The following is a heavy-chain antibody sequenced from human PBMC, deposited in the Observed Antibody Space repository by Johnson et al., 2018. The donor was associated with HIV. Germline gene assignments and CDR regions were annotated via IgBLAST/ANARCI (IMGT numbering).Heavy chain of an antibody. J-gene: IGHJ3*02. V-gene: IGHV3-30*02. CDR2: IRYDGSNK. Sequence: QVQLVESGGGVVRPGGSLRLSCAASGFTFDDYGMSWVRQAPGKGLEWVAFIRYDGSNKYYADSVKGRFTISRDNSKNTLYLQMYSLRAEDTAVYYCAREELEPDVFDIWGQGTMVTVSS. CDR1: GFTFDDYG. CDR3: AREELEPDVFDI. D-gene: IGHD1-1*01.